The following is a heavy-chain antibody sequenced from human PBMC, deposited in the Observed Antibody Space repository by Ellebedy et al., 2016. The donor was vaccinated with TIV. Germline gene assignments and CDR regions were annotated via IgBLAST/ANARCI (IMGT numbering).Heavy chain of an antibody. D-gene: IGHD5-12*01. CDR2: ISAYNGNT. CDR1: GYTFTSYG. J-gene: IGHJ5*02. CDR3: ARTIVATISGWFDP. Sequence: ASVKVSXKASGYTFTSYGISWVRQAPGQGLEWMGWISAYNGNTNYAQKLQGRVTMTTDTSTSTAYMELRSLRSDDTAVYYCARTIVATISGWFDPWGQGTLVTVSS. V-gene: IGHV1-18*01.